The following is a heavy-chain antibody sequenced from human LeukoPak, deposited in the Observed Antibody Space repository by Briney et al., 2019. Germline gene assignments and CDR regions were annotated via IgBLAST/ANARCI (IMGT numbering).Heavy chain of an antibody. CDR2: IWYDGSRK. Sequence: GGSLRLSCAASGFSFSNNGMHWVRQAPGKGLEWVAVIWYDGSRKYYADSVKGRFTISRDNAKNSLYLQMNSLRAEDTAVYYCAKERYDILTGYPYYWGQGTLVTVSS. V-gene: IGHV3-33*03. CDR3: AKERYDILTGYPYY. J-gene: IGHJ4*02. CDR1: GFSFSNNG. D-gene: IGHD3-9*01.